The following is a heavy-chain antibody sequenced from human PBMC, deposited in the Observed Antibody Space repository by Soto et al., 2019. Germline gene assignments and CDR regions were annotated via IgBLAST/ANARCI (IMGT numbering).Heavy chain of an antibody. CDR2: IIPIFGTA. Sequence: QVQLVQSGAEVKKPGSSVKVSCKASGGTFSSYAISWVRQAPGQGLEWMGGIIPIFGTANYAQKFQGRVTITADESTSTADMELSSLRSEDTAGYYCARDQTTIEEEDDSDYYGMDVWGQGTTVNVSS. CDR1: GGTFSSYA. D-gene: IGHD5-12*01. V-gene: IGHV1-69*12. CDR3: ARDQTTIEEEDDSDYYGMDV. J-gene: IGHJ6*02.